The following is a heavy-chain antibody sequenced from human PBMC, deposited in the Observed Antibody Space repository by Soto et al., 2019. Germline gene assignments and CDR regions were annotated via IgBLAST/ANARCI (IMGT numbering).Heavy chain of an antibody. CDR3: ATGRGVDRRLE. Sequence: ASVKVSCKVSGYTLTELSMHWARQAPGKGLEWMGGFDPEDGKRIYAQKFQGRVTMTEDTSTETSYMELNSLRSEDTAVYYCATGRGVDRRLEWGQGTLVTVSS. D-gene: IGHD3-10*01. J-gene: IGHJ4*02. CDR2: FDPEDGKR. V-gene: IGHV1-24*01. CDR1: GYTLTELS.